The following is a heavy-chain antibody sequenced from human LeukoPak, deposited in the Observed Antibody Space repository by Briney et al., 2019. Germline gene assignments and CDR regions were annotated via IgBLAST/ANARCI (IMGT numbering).Heavy chain of an antibody. CDR3: ARDKRPITHAFDL. D-gene: IGHD3-10*01. CDR2: ISSSSSSI. J-gene: IGHJ3*01. CDR1: GLTFSTYI. Sequence: GGSLRLSCEASGLTFSTYIMNWVRQAPGKGLEWVSSISSSSSSIYYTDSVKGRFTISRDNAKNSLYLQMNSLRAEDTAVYYCARDKRPITHAFDLWGRGTMVTVSS. V-gene: IGHV3-21*01.